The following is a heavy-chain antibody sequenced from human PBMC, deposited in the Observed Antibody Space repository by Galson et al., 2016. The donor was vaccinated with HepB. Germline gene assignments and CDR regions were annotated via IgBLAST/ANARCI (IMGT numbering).Heavy chain of an antibody. CDR1: VPSFSRYW. J-gene: IGHJ6*02. CDR2: IYPGDSDT. D-gene: IGHD5-24*01. CDR3: ARFDRRMAATGCYYCHGMDG. Sequence: QSGAEVKKPGESLKISCKGSVPSFSRYWIGWVRHMPGKGLEWMGIIYPGDSDTRYSPSFQGQVTISADKSINNAFLQWSSLQASDTATYYCARFDRRMAATGCYYCHGMDGWGQGTTVIVSS. V-gene: IGHV5-51*01.